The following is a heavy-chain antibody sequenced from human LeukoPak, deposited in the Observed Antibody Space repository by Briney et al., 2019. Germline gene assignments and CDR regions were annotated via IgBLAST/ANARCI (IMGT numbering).Heavy chain of an antibody. CDR3: ASLSTYSSSPRSIYYFDY. V-gene: IGHV1-69*13. J-gene: IGHJ4*02. D-gene: IGHD6-6*01. CDR2: IIPIFGTA. Sequence: SVKVSCKASGGTFSSYAIGWVRQAPGQGLEWMGGIIPIFGTANYAQKFQGRVTITADESTSTAYMELSSLRSEDTAVYYCASLSTYSSSPRSIYYFDYWGQGTLVTVSS. CDR1: GGTFSSYA.